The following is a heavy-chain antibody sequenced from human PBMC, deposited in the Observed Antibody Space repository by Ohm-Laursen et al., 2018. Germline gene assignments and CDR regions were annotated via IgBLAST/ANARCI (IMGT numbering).Heavy chain of an antibody. V-gene: IGHV3-66*01. CDR3: ARLRLGQFDP. J-gene: IGHJ5*02. Sequence: SLRLSCTASGFTVSSYYMSWVRQAPGKGLEWVSLIYSSGNTYYTDSVKGRFTVSRDNSKNTLYLQMNSLRAEDTAVYYCARLRLGQFDPWGQGTLVTVSS. CDR1: GFTVSSYY. D-gene: IGHD3-3*01. CDR2: IYSSGNT.